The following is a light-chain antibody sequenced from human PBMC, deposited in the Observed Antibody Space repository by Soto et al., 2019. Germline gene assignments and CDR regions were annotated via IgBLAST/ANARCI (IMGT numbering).Light chain of an antibody. CDR3: QQYNTFPLT. Sequence: DIQMTQSPSTLSASVGDRVTITCRASQSISSWLAWYQQKPGKAPKLLIYTASTLESGVPSRFSGSGSETEFTLTISSLQPDDFATYYCQQYNTFPLTFGGGTKVEIK. CDR2: TAS. V-gene: IGKV1-5*03. J-gene: IGKJ4*01. CDR1: QSISSW.